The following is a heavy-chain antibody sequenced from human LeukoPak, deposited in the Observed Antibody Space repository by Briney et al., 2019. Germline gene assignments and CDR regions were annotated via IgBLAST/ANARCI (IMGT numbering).Heavy chain of an antibody. V-gene: IGHV3-23*01. J-gene: IGHJ5*02. CDR1: GFTFSSYA. D-gene: IGHD3-3*01. CDR3: YCDFWSGYYTGFKFDP. CDR2: ISGSGGST. Sequence: PGGSLRLSCAASGFTFSSYAMSWVRQAPGKGLEWVSAISGSGGSTYYADSVKGRFTISRDNSKNTLYLQMNSLRAEDTAVYYCYCDFWSGYYTGFKFDPWGQGTLVTVSS.